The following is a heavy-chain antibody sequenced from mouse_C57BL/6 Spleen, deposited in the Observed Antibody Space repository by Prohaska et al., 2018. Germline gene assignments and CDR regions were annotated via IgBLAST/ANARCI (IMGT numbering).Heavy chain of an antibody. Sequence: SVKIPCKASGYTFTDYNMDWVKQSHGKSLEWIGDINPNNGGTIYNQKFKGKATLTVDKSSSTAYMELRSLTSEDTAVYYCARGVTTVVDNAMDYWGQGTSVTVSS. J-gene: IGHJ4*01. D-gene: IGHD1-1*01. CDR3: ARGVTTVVDNAMDY. CDR2: INPNNGGT. CDR1: GYTFTDYN. V-gene: IGHV1-18*01.